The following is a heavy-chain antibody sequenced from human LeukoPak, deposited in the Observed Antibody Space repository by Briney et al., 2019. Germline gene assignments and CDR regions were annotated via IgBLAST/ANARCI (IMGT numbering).Heavy chain of an antibody. V-gene: IGHV4-34*01. CDR1: GGSFSGYY. J-gene: IGHJ4*02. CDR3: ARGKGGYSYGRPMYFDY. D-gene: IGHD5-18*01. CDR2: INHSGST. Sequence: SETLSLTCAVYGGSFSGYYWSWIRQPPGKGLEWIGEINHSGSTNYNPSLKSRVTISVDTSKNQFSLKLSSVTAADTAVYYCARGKGGYSYGRPMYFDYWGQGTLVTVSS.